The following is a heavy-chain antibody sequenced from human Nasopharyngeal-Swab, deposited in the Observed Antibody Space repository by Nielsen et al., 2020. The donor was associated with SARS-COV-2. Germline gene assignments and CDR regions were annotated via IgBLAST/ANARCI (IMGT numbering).Heavy chain of an antibody. V-gene: IGHV1-24*01. CDR3: ATGAAVAGTPISYYYYYGMDV. Sequence: ASVKVSCKVSGYTLTELSMHWVRQAPGKGLEWMGGFDPEDGETIYAQKFRGRVTMTEDTSTDTAYMELSSLRSEDTAVYYCATGAAVAGTPISYYYYYGMDVWGQGTTVTVSS. CDR1: GYTLTELS. J-gene: IGHJ6*02. D-gene: IGHD6-19*01. CDR2: FDPEDGET.